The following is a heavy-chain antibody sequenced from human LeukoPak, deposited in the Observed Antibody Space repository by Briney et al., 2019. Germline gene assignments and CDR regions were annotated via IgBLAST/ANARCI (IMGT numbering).Heavy chain of an antibody. J-gene: IGHJ4*02. CDR3: ATGTRKPYCYDSSGYYLAYFDY. Sequence: ASVKVSCKASGYTFTSYGISWVRQAPGQGLEWMGWISAYNGNTNYAQKLQGRVTMTTDTSTSTAYMELRSLRSDDTAVYYCATGTRKPYCYDSSGYYLAYFDYWGQGTLVTVSS. CDR1: GYTFTSYG. D-gene: IGHD3-22*01. CDR2: ISAYNGNT. V-gene: IGHV1-18*01.